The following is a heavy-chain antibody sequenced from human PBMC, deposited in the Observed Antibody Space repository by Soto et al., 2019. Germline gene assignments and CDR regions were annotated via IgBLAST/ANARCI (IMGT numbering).Heavy chain of an antibody. CDR1: GGIFGSHG. CDR2: FIPIFRTL. CDR3: VRDRRIYYSDPHDEFVASDYEV. V-gene: IGHV1-69*01. J-gene: IGHJ3*01. Sequence: QVQLIQSEAEVKKPGSSVRVSCTASGGIFGSHGFSWVRQAPGQRLEWVGGFIPIFRTLTYTEKFQARVRIAADESTNTVYLALSSLTSEDTAVYYCVRDRRIYYSDPHDEFVASDYEVWGQGPMVSVSS. D-gene: IGHD3-22*01.